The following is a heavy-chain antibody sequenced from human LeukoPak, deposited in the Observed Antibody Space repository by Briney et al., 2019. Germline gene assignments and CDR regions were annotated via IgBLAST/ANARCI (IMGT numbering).Heavy chain of an antibody. J-gene: IGHJ5*02. CDR1: GYTFTGYY. CDR3: ARDLMWAARFSLGFDP. V-gene: IGHV1-2*02. CDR2: INPNSGGT. Sequence: ASVKVSCKASGYTFTGYYMHWVRQAPGQGLEWMGWINPNSGGTNYAQKFQGRVTMTRDTSISTAYMELSRLRSDDTAVYYCARDLMWAARFSLGFDPWGQGTPVTVSS. D-gene: IGHD6-6*01.